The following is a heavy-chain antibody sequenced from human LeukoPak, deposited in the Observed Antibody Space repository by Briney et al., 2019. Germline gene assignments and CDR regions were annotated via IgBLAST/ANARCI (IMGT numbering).Heavy chain of an antibody. CDR2: ISSSNSTT. CDR1: GFTFSDYY. V-gene: IGHV3-11*01. D-gene: IGHD2-15*01. CDR3: ARQGYCSGGRCYWSGWFDP. Sequence: GGSLRLSCVVSGFTFSDYYMSWIRQAPGKGLEWVSYISSSNSTTYYADSVKGRFTVSRDNAKNSLYLQMNSLRAEDTAVYYCARQGYCSGGRCYWSGWFDPWGQGTLVTVSS. J-gene: IGHJ5*02.